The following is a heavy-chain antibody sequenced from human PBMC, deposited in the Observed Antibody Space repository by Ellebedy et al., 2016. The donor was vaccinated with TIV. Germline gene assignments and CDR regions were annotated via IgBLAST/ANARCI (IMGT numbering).Heavy chain of an antibody. CDR2: INAGNGNT. D-gene: IGHD3-22*01. Sequence: AASVKVSCKASGYTFTSYALHWVRQAPGQRLEWMGWINAGNGNTKYSQKFQGRVTITRDTSASTAYMELSSLRSEDTAVFYCARDYYYDSSGYYSGSYYFDYWGQGTLVTVSS. V-gene: IGHV1-3*01. CDR1: GYTFTSYA. J-gene: IGHJ4*02. CDR3: ARDYYYDSSGYYSGSYYFDY.